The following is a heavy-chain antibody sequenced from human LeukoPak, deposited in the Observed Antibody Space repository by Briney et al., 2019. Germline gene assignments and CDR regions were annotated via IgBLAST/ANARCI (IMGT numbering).Heavy chain of an antibody. V-gene: IGHV4-59*01. J-gene: IGHJ4*02. CDR2: IYYNGYT. CDR3: ARDRHWTNDWVFDY. CDR1: GGSIGTYY. D-gene: IGHD1/OR15-1a*01. Sequence: SETLSLTCTVPGGSIGTYYWSWIRQPPGKGLEWIGYIYYNGYTDYNPSLKSRVTISVHTSKNQFSLKLSSVTAADTAVYYCARDRHWTNDWVFDYWGQGTLVTVSS.